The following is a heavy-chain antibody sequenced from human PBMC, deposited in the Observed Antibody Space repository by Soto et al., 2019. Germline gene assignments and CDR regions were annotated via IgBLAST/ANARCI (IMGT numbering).Heavy chain of an antibody. CDR3: ARVWAMRVAAAGNYYYSGMDV. V-gene: IGHV4-31*03. CDR2: IYYSGST. Sequence: PSETMSHTCTVSGCSISSGCYYWSWIRPNPGKGLEWIGYIYYSGSTYYNPSLKSRVTISVDTSKNQFSLKLSSVTAADTAVYYCARVWAMRVAAAGNYYYSGMDVLGQGTTVTVSS. CDR1: GCSISSGCYY. D-gene: IGHD6-13*01. J-gene: IGHJ6*02.